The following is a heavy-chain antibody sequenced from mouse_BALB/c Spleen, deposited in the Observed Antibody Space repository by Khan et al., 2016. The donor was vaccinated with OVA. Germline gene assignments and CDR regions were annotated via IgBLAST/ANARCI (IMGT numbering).Heavy chain of an antibody. J-gene: IGHJ4*01. Sequence: DLVKPGASVKLSCKASGYTFNSYWINWIKQRPGQDLEWIGRIGPGSGSTYYNEVFKGKATLTVDTSSSTAYIQLSSLSSEDSAVYFCASENYYGRTCYAMDYWGQGTSVTVSS. CDR3: ASENYYGRTCYAMDY. D-gene: IGHD1-1*01. CDR2: IGPGSGST. V-gene: IGHV1S41*01. CDR1: GYTFNSYW.